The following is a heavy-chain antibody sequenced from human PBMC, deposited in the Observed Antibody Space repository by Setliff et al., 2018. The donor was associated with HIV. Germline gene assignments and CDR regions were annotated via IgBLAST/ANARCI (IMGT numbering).Heavy chain of an antibody. D-gene: IGHD2-2*01. J-gene: IGHJ5*02. CDR1: GGSISSGSDY. CDR2: IHISGTT. CDR3: ARDRYCSSTSCYDNWFDP. Sequence: NPSETLSLTCTVSGGSISSGSDYWSWIRQPAGKGLEWIGQIHISGTTNYNPSLKSRVTISIDTSKNQFSLKLSSVTAADTAVYYCARDRYCSSTSCYDNWFDPWGQGTLVTVSS. V-gene: IGHV4-61*09.